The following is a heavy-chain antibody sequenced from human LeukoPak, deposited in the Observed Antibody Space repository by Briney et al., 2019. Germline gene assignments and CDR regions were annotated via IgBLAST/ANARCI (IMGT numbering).Heavy chain of an antibody. CDR2: INHSGST. CDR3: AREGPFGDPNWFDP. CDR1: GGSFSGYY. D-gene: IGHD4-17*01. J-gene: IGHJ5*02. V-gene: IGHV4-34*01. Sequence: SETLSLTRAVYGGSFSGYYWSWIRQPPGKGLEWIGEINHSGSTNYNPSLKSRVTISLDTSKNQFSLKLSSVTAAGTAVYYCAREGPFGDPNWFDPWGQGTPVTVSS.